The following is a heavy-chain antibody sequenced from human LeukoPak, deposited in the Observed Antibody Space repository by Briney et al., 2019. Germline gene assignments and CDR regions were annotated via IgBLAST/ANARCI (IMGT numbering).Heavy chain of an antibody. J-gene: IGHJ3*02. CDR1: GFTFSSYS. CDR3: ARGSVMLGDAFDI. CDR2: ISSSSGTI. D-gene: IGHD2-8*01. V-gene: IGHV3-48*01. Sequence: GGSLRLSCAASGFTFSSYSMNWVRQAPGKGLEWVSYISSSSGTIYYADSVKGRFTISRDNAKNSLSLQMNSLRAEDTAVYYCARGSVMLGDAFDIWGQGTMVTVSS.